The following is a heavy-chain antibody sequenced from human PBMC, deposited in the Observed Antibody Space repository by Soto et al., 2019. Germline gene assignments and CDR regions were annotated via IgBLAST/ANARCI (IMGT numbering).Heavy chain of an antibody. J-gene: IGHJ3*01. D-gene: IGHD2-21*02. CDR2: ISGSGGTT. V-gene: IGHV3-23*01. Sequence: GASVKVSCAASGFTFNTYAMNWVRQAPGKGLEWVASISGSGGTTYYADSVKGRFTVSRDTSKNTLFLQMNSLSAEDTAVYYCAKGFIVVVTAIRPDDNFDVWGQGTMVTVSS. CDR3: AKGFIVVVTAIRPDDNFDV. CDR1: GFTFNTYA.